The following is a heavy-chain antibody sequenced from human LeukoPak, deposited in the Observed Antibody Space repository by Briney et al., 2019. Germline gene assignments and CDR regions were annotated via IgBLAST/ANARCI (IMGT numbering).Heavy chain of an antibody. D-gene: IGHD4-17*01. CDR2: ISGSGSTI. Sequence: GGSLRLSCAASGFTFSDYYMSWIRQAPGKGLEWVSYISGSGSTIYYADSVKGRFTISRDNAKNSLYLQMNSLRAEDTAVYYCARDSPTDGDYTVDYWGQGTLVTVSS. V-gene: IGHV3-11*04. CDR3: ARDSPTDGDYTVDY. J-gene: IGHJ4*02. CDR1: GFTFSDYY.